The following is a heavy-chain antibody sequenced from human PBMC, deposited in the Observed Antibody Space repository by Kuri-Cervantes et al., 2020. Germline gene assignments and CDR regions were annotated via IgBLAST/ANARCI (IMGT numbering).Heavy chain of an antibody. CDR1: GFTFSDYY. V-gene: IGHV3-11*01. J-gene: IGHJ6*01. CDR2: ISSSGSTI. Sequence: GGSLRLSCAASGFTFSDYYMSWIRQAPGKGLEWVSYISSSGSTIYYADSVKGRFTISRDNAKNSLYLQMNSLRAEDTAVYYCARGGITMVRGVIIFFGGMDVWGQGNTVT. D-gene: IGHD3-10*01. CDR3: ARGGITMVRGVIIFFGGMDV.